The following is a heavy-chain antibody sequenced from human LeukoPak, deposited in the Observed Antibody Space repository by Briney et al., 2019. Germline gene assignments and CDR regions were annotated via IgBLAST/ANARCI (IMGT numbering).Heavy chain of an antibody. V-gene: IGHV3-7*01. Sequence: PGGSLRLSCAASGFTFSSYWMSWVRQAPGKELEWVANIKQDGSEKYYVDSVKGRFTISRDNAKNSLYLQMDSLRAEDTAVYYCARDMATVTTSPSDYWGQGTLVTVSS. D-gene: IGHD4-17*01. CDR3: ARDMATVTTSPSDY. CDR2: IKQDGSEK. CDR1: GFTFSSYW. J-gene: IGHJ4*02.